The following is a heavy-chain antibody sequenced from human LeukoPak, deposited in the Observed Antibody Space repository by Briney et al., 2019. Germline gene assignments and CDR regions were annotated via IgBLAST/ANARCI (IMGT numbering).Heavy chain of an antibody. CDR3: VRNYGSGIYGYGLEV. V-gene: IGHV3-33*01. CDR2: IWNDGSNK. CDR1: GFILSEYG. J-gene: IGHJ6*02. Sequence: GGSLRLSCAASGFILSEYGMHWVRQAPGKGLEWVAVIWNDGSNKYYADSVTGRLTISRDTSKNTLLLQMNSLRAEDTAVYYCVRNYGSGIYGYGLEVWGQGTTVTVSS. D-gene: IGHD3-10*01.